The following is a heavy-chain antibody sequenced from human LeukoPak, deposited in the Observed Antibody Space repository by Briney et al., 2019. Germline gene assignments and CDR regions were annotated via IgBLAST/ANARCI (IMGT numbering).Heavy chain of an antibody. J-gene: IGHJ4*02. CDR1: GFTFSSFG. D-gene: IGHD6-13*01. V-gene: IGHV3-30*18. CDR3: AKDRSSSWTFDY. Sequence: GGFLRLSCAASGFTFSSFGMHWVRQAPGKGLEWVAVISHDGSDKHYADPVKGRFTISRDNSKNTLYLQMNSLRAEDTAVYYCAKDRSSSWTFDYWGQGTPVTVSS. CDR2: ISHDGSDK.